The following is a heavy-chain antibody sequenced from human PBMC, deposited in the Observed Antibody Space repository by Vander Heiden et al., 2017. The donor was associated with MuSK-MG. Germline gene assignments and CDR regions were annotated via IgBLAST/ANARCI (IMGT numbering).Heavy chain of an antibody. CDR1: GFSFATYP. V-gene: IGHV3-23*01. J-gene: IGHJ4*02. CDR2: IRGSVATT. CDR3: VKGLAAASFDY. Sequence: VQLLESGGALVQPGVSLRLSWPASGFSFATYPMSWVRRAPAKGLARVSAIRGSVATTYSADSVKRRFTISRNNSKNTLYLQMNSLRAEDTAVYYGVKGLAAASFDYWGPGTLVTVSS. D-gene: IGHD6-25*01.